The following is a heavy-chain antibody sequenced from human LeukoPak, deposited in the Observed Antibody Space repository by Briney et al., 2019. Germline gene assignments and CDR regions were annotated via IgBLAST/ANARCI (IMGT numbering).Heavy chain of an antibody. CDR3: ARDADSSPFDP. CDR2: ISYDGSNK. CDR1: GFTFSSYA. Sequence: PGGSLRLSCAASGFTFSSYAMHWVRQAPGKGLEWVAVISYDGSNKYYADSVKGRFTISRDNSKNTLYLQMNSLRAEDTAVYYCARDADSSPFDPWGQGTLVTVSS. V-gene: IGHV3-30*04. J-gene: IGHJ5*02. D-gene: IGHD3-22*01.